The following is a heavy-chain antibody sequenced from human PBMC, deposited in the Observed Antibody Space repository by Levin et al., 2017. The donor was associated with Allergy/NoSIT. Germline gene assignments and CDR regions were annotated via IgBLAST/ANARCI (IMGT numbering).Heavy chain of an antibody. J-gene: IGHJ3*02. CDR2: IKQDGSEK. V-gene: IGHV3-7*01. Sequence: QTGGSLRLSCAASGLSFSRYWMSWVRQAPGKGPEWVANIKQDGSEKSYVDSVKGRLTISRDNTKNSLYLQMNSLRAEDTAVYYCAYYDDSRHAFDIWGQGTVVTVSS. CDR3: AYYDDSRHAFDI. D-gene: IGHD3-22*01. CDR1: GLSFSRYW.